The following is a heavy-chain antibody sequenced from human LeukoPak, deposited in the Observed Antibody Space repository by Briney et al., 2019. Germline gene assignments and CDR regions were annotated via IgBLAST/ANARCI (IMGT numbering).Heavy chain of an antibody. J-gene: IGHJ4*02. D-gene: IGHD4-11*01. CDR3: ARRGPSNWVYFDY. CDR1: GGSISSYY. CDR2: ISYSGTT. Sequence: SETLSLTCTVSGGSISSYYWSWIRQPPGKGLEWIGYISYSGTTNYNPSLKSRVTISVDTSKNQFSLKLSSVTAADTAVYYCARRGPSNWVYFDYWGQGTLVTASS. V-gene: IGHV4-59*08.